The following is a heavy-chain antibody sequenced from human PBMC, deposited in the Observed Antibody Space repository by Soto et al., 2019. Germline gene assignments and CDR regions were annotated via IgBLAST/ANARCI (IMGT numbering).Heavy chain of an antibody. CDR3: ARGGGYVVY. CDR2: INHSGST. Sequence: NPSETLSLTCAVYGGSFSGYYWSWIRQPPGKGLEWIGEINHSGSTNYNPSLKSRVTISVDTSKNQFSLKLSSVTAADTAVYYCARGGGYVVYWGQGTLVTVSS. D-gene: IGHD5-12*01. J-gene: IGHJ4*02. V-gene: IGHV4-34*01. CDR1: GGSFSGYY.